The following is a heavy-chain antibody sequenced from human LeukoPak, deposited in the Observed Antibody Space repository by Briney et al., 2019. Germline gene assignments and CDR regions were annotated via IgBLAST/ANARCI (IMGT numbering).Heavy chain of an antibody. CDR1: GYSFTSYW. CDR2: IYPGDSDT. V-gene: IGHV5-51*01. Sequence: GESLKISCKGSGYSFTSYWIGWVLQMPGKGLEWMGIIYPGDSDTRYSPSFQGQVTISADKFISTAYLQWSSLKASDTAMYYCARGLGSDGSGSYYYYYYGMDVWGQGTTVTVSS. D-gene: IGHD3-10*01. J-gene: IGHJ6*02. CDR3: ARGLGSDGSGSYYYYYYGMDV.